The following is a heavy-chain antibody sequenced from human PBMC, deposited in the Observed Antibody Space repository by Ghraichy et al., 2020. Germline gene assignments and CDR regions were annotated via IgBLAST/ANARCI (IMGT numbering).Heavy chain of an antibody. D-gene: IGHD1-7*01. CDR2: IHNSGSI. J-gene: IGHJ5*02. V-gene: IGHV4-39*02. CDR1: GGSISSSNHY. CDR3: AREKLELDAVGWRNWFDP. Sequence: ESLNISCSVSGGSISSSNHYWGWIRQPPGKGLEWIASIHNSGSIYSNPSHKSRVTISEDTSKNQFSLRLRSVTAADTAVYYCAREKLELDAVGWRNWFDPWGQGTLVTVSS.